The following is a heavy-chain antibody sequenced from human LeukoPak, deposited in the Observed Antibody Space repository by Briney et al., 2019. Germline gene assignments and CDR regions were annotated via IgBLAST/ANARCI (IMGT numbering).Heavy chain of an antibody. V-gene: IGHV3-21*01. Sequence: GGSLRLYCAASGFTFSSYSMNWVRQAPGKGLEWVSSISSSSSYIYYADSVKGRFTISRDNAKNSLYLQMNSLRAEDTAVYYCARDQAAYYGDPPAFDIWGQETMVTVSS. D-gene: IGHD4-17*01. J-gene: IGHJ3*02. CDR1: GFTFSSYS. CDR2: ISSSSSYI. CDR3: ARDQAAYYGDPPAFDI.